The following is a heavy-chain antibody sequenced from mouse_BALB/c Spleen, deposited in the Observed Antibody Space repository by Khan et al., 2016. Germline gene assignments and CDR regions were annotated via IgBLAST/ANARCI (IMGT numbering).Heavy chain of an antibody. Sequence: VRLQQSGPELVKPGASVKVSCKASGYAFTSYNMYWVKQSHGKSLEWIGYIDPYNGGTSYSQKFKGKATLTVDKSSRTAYMHLNSLTSEDSAVYYCAREGITTVVAKGLDYWGQGTTLTVSS. CDR1: GYAFTSYN. CDR3: AREGITTVVAKGLDY. J-gene: IGHJ2*01. V-gene: IGHV1S135*01. CDR2: IDPYNGGT. D-gene: IGHD1-1*01.